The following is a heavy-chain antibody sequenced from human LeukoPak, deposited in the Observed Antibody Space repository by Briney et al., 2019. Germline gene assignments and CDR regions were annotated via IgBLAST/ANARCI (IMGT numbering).Heavy chain of an antibody. J-gene: IGHJ5*02. CDR1: GYTFTSYD. D-gene: IGHD6-6*01. V-gene: IGHV1-8*03. CDR2: MNPNSGNT. CDR3: ARDIAARTFNWFDP. Sequence: VASVKVSCKASGYTFTSYDINWVRQATGQGLEWMGWMNPNSGNTGYAQKFQGRVTITRNTSISTAYMELSSLRSEDTAVYYCARDIAARTFNWFDPWGQGTLVTVSS.